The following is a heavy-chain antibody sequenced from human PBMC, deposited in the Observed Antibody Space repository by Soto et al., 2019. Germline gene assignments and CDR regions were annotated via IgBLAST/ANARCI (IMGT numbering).Heavy chain of an antibody. Sequence: QVHLQESGPGLVKPSQTLSLTCTISGVAIREGGYYWTWIRQHPQKGLEWIGFIYHDGGIYYNAPFKRRVTMSVDASQRFALRLTSMTAADAAVYYCAAERGDTAATRFLVYWGQGTLVTVSS. D-gene: IGHD5-18*01. CDR1: GVAIREGGYY. J-gene: IGHJ4*02. V-gene: IGHV4-31*03. CDR3: AAERGDTAATRFLVY. CDR2: IYHDGGI.